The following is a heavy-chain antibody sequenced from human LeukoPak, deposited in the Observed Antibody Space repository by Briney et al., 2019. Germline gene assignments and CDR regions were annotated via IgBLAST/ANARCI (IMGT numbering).Heavy chain of an antibody. CDR2: IIPIFGTA. CDR1: GYTFTGYY. Sequence: SVKVSCKASGYTFTGYYMHWVRQAPGQGLEWMGWIIPIFGTANYAQKFQGRVRITTDESTSTAYMELSSLRSEDTAVYYCARGVDILTGLNPSDGERWGQGTLVTVSS. J-gene: IGHJ4*02. D-gene: IGHD3-9*01. V-gene: IGHV1-69*05. CDR3: ARGVDILTGLNPSDGER.